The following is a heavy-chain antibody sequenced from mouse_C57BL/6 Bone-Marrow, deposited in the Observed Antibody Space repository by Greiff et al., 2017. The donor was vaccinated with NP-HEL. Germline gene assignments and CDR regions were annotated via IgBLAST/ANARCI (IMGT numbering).Heavy chain of an antibody. CDR1: GYSITSGYY. Sequence: ESGPGLVKPSQSLSLTCSVTGYSITSGYYWNWIRQFPGNKLEWMGYISYDGSNNYNPSLKNRISITRDTSKNQFFLKLNSVTTEDTATYYCASWAVVAPYAMDYWGQGTSVTVSS. V-gene: IGHV3-6*01. J-gene: IGHJ4*01. D-gene: IGHD1-1*01. CDR2: ISYDGSN. CDR3: ASWAVVAPYAMDY.